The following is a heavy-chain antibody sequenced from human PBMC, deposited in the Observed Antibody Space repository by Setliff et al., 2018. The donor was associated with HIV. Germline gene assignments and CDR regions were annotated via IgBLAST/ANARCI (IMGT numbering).Heavy chain of an antibody. CDR1: GFTFRSYG. D-gene: IGHD1-1*01. CDR3: ASARIPTGGTSTSFDF. J-gene: IGHJ4*02. V-gene: IGHV3-30*02. CDR2: IRYDGSNK. Sequence: GGSLRLSCAVSGFTFRSYGMHWVRQAPDKGLEWVTFIRYDGSNKYYADSVKGRFTISRDNSKNTLYLEVDSLRPEDTAVYYCASARIPTGGTSTSFDFWGQGALVTVSS.